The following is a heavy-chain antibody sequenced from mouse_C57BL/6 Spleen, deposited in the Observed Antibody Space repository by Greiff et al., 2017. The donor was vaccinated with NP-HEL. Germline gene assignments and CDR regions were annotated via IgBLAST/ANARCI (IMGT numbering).Heavy chain of an antibody. CDR2: FHPYNDDT. CDR1: GYTFTTYP. D-gene: IGHD2-5*01. Sequence: QVQLQQSGAELVKPGASVKMSCKASGYTFTTYPIEWMKQNPGKGLEWIGNFHPYNDDTKYNEKFKGKATLTVEKSSSTAYLELSRLTSDESAVDYCARGYSNYGRVAYWGQGTTLTVSS. CDR3: ARGYSNYGRVAY. J-gene: IGHJ2*01. V-gene: IGHV1-47*01.